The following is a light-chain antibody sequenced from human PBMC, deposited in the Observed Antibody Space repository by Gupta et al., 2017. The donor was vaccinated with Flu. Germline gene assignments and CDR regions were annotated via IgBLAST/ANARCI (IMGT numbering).Light chain of an antibody. V-gene: IGLV1-40*01. Sequence: QSVLTQPPSVSGAPGQRVTISCTGRMSKLFIYGDTYRPSGVPDRFSGSKSGSSASLAITGLQAEDEADYYCQSYDSSLRGYVFGSGTKVTAL. CDR3: QSYDSSLRGYV. J-gene: IGLJ1*01. CDR2: GDT.